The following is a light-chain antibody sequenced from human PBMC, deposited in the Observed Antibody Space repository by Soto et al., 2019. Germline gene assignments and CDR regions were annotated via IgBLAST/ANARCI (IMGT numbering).Light chain of an antibody. CDR3: QQYGSSPLIT. V-gene: IGKV3-20*01. CDR1: QRLSASN. J-gene: IGKJ5*01. CDR2: GVS. Sequence: IVLTQSPGTLSLSPGHRATLCFRASQRLSASNIAWCQQKPGQAPKFVIFGVSSRATGIPDRFSGSGSGTDLTLTISRLETEDFAVYHCQQYGSSPLITFGQGTRLEIK.